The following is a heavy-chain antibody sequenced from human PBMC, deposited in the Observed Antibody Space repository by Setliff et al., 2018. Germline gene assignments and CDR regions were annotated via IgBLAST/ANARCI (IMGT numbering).Heavy chain of an antibody. J-gene: IGHJ4*02. CDR3: ARGGTYRYFDY. CDR1: GGSISTYY. V-gene: IGHV4-59*01. Sequence: ASETLSLTCTVSGGSISTYYWSWIRQPPGKGLEFIGYVYYSGLTNYDPSLKSRVTMSVDSSKNQFSLKLNSMTAADTAVYYCARGGTYRYFDYWGQGALVTVSS. CDR2: VYYSGLT.